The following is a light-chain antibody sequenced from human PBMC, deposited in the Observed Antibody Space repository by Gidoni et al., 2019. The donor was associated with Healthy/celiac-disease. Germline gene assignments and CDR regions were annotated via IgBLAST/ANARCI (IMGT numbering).Light chain of an antibody. Sequence: SYELTPPSSVPVSPGQTARITCSGDVLAKKYARWFQQKPGQAPVLVIYKDSERPSGIPERFSGSSSGTTVTLTISGAQVEDEADYYCYSAADNNLGVFGTGTKVTVL. CDR2: KDS. CDR3: YSAADNNLGV. V-gene: IGLV3-27*01. J-gene: IGLJ1*01. CDR1: VLAKKY.